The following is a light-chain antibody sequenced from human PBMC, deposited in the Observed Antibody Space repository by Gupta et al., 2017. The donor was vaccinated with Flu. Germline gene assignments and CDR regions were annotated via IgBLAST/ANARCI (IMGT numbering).Light chain of an antibody. V-gene: IGLV2-11*01. CDR2: DVS. J-gene: IGLJ3*02. Sequence: QSALTQPRSVSGSAGQSVTISCTVTSSDVGVYNYVSWYQQHPGKAPKLIIYDVSKRPSGVPARFSGSKSGNTAALTISVRQAEDDADYYCCSYAGSYTWVFGGGTKLTVL. CDR1: SSDVGVYNY. CDR3: CSYAGSYTWV.